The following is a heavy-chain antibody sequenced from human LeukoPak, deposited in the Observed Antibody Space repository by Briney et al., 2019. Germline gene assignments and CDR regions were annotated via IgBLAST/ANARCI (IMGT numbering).Heavy chain of an antibody. CDR1: GFTFSSYA. D-gene: IGHD5-12*01. Sequence: GGSLRLSCAASGFTFSSYAMTWVRQAPGKGLEWVSTISGSGGSTYYADSVKGRFTISRDNSKNTLYLQMNSLRAEDTAVYYCAKYPPPYCGYGNFDYWGQGTLVTVSS. V-gene: IGHV3-23*01. CDR2: ISGSGGST. J-gene: IGHJ4*02. CDR3: AKYPPPYCGYGNFDY.